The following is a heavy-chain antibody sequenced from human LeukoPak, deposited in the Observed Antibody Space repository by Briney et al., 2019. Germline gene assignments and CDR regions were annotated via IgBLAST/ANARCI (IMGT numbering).Heavy chain of an antibody. Sequence: GESMKISCKGSGYKFTNFWIGWVRQMPGKGLEWMGIIYPGDSDIRYSPSFQGQVTISGDKSISTAYLQWISLRASDTAMYYCARWTTRGPEAFDIWGQGTMVTVSS. V-gene: IGHV5-51*01. CDR1: GYKFTNFW. CDR3: ARWTTRGPEAFDI. CDR2: IYPGDSDI. D-gene: IGHD1-14*01. J-gene: IGHJ3*02.